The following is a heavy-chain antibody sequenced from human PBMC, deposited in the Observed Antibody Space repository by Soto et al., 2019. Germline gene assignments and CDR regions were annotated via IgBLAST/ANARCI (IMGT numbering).Heavy chain of an antibody. Sequence: ASETLSLTCTVSGGSISSYYWSWIRQPPGKGLEWIGYIYYSGSTNYNPSLKSRVTISVDTSKNQFSLKLSSVTAADTAVYYCARESSSILGYCSGGSCYTEDYFDYWGQGTLVTVSS. J-gene: IGHJ4*02. V-gene: IGHV4-59*01. D-gene: IGHD2-15*01. CDR2: IYYSGST. CDR3: ARESSSILGYCSGGSCYTEDYFDY. CDR1: GGSISSYY.